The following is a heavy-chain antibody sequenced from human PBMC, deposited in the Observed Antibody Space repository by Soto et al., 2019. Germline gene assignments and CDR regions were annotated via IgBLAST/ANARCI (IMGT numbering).Heavy chain of an antibody. CDR2: ISSNGIGT. V-gene: IGHV3-64*01. J-gene: IGHJ6*03. Sequence: EVQLVESGGGLAQPGGSLRLSCAASGFTFSSDAMVWVRQAPGKGLEYVSGISSNGIGTYYASSVKGRFTISRDNSRDTVYLQMDSLRPEDMAVYYCARRDRSDYYSMDVWGKGTTVTVS. D-gene: IGHD3-10*01. CDR3: ARRDRSDYYSMDV. CDR1: GFTFSSDA.